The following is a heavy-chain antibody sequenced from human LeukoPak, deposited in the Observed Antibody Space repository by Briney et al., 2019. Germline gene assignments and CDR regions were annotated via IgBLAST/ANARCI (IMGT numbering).Heavy chain of an antibody. Sequence: ASVKVSCKASGYTFTSYDINWVRQATGQGLEWMGWMNPNSGNTGYAQKFQGRVTMTRNTSISTAYMELSSVTAADTAVYYCARVSGLLWFGELRCFDYWGQGTLVTVSS. CDR3: ARVSGLLWFGELRCFDY. J-gene: IGHJ4*02. CDR2: MNPNSGNT. V-gene: IGHV1-8*01. CDR1: GYTFTSYD. D-gene: IGHD3-10*01.